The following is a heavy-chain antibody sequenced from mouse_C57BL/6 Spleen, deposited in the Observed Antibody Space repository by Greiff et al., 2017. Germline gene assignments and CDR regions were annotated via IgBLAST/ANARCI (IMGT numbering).Heavy chain of an antibody. Sequence: VQLQQSGPELVKPGASVKISCKASGYTFTDYYMNWVKQRPGKSLEWIGDINPNNGGTSYNQKFKGKATLTVDKSSSTAYMQLRSLTSEDSAVYYCAREDYDVAYWGQGTMLTVSA. J-gene: IGHJ3*01. CDR2: INPNNGGT. D-gene: IGHD2-4*01. CDR1: GYTFTDYY. V-gene: IGHV1-26*01. CDR3: AREDYDVAY.